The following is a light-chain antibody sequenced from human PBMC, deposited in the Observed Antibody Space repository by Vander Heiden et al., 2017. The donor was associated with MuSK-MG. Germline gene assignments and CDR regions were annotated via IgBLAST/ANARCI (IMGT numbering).Light chain of an antibody. Sequence: DIQMTQSPSSLSASVGDRVTITCRASQSISSYLNWYQQKPVKAPKLLIYAASSFLSGVPSRFSATRSGTDFTLTIIRLQPEDFTTYYSQQSYSTPSSFAQAT. CDR1: QSISSY. CDR2: AAS. J-gene: IGKJ2*03. CDR3: QQSYSTPSS. V-gene: IGKV1-39*01.